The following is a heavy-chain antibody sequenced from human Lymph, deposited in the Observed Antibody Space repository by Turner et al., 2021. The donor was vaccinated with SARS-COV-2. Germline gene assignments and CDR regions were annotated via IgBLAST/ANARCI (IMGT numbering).Heavy chain of an antibody. V-gene: IGHV3-9*01. CDR2: INWSGGSI. D-gene: IGHD1-26*01. CDR3: AKDLAGTYYSSFDY. Sequence: EVQLVDSGGGLVHPGRSLRLSCAPSGFTFDDYAMHWVRQAPGKGLEWVSGINWSGGSIAYADSVKGRFTISRDNPKNSLYLQMNSLRAEDTAFYYCAKDLAGTYYSSFDYWGQGTLVTVSS. J-gene: IGHJ4*02. CDR1: GFTFDDYA.